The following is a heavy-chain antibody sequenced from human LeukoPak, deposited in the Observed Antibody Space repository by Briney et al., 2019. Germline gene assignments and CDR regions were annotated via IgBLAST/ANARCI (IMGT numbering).Heavy chain of an antibody. CDR3: ARGSSSSLVNAYYYYMDV. CDR1: GGTFSSYA. J-gene: IGHJ6*03. CDR2: IIPIFGTA. Sequence: ASVKVSCKASGGTFSSYAISWVRQAPGQGLEWMGGIIPIFGTANYAQKFQGRVTITADKSTSTAYMELSSLRSEDTAVYYCARGSSSSLVNAYYYYMDVWGKGTTVTVSS. D-gene: IGHD6-13*01. V-gene: IGHV1-69*06.